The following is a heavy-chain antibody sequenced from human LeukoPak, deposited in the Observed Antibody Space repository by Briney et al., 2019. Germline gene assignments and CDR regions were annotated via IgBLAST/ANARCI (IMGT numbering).Heavy chain of an antibody. D-gene: IGHD2/OR15-2a*01. J-gene: IGHJ4*02. CDR1: GGSISSSSYY. V-gene: IGHV4-39*07. CDR3: ARGNSGRRHFDY. CDR2: IYYSGST. Sequence: SETLSLTCTVSGGSISSSSYYWGWIRQPPGKGLEWIGSIYYSGSTYYNPSLKSRVTISVDTSKNQFSLKLSSVTAADTAVYYCARGNSGRRHFDYWGQGTLVTVSS.